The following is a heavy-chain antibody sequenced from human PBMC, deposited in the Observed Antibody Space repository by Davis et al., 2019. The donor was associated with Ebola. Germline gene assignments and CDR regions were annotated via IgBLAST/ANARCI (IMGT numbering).Heavy chain of an antibody. D-gene: IGHD2-2*01. CDR1: GYRFISYG. CDR2: ITTYNGNT. J-gene: IGHJ4*02. Sequence: ASVKVSCKASGYRFISYGFSWVRQALGQGLEWMGWITTYNGNTNYAQNLQDRVTMTTDTSTNTAYMELRNLRSDDTAVYYCARGTSGSFDYWGQGTLVTVSS. CDR3: ARGTSGSFDY. V-gene: IGHV1-18*01.